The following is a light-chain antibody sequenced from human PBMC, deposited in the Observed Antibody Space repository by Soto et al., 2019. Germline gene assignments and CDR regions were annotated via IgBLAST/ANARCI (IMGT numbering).Light chain of an antibody. Sequence: DIVMTQSPDSLAVSLVERATINCKSSRSVLYSSNNENYLAWYQPKPGQPPKLLIYWASTRESGVPDRFSGSGSGTDFTLTISSLQAEDVAVYYCQQYYSTLSWTFGQGTKVDI. CDR1: RSVLYSSNNENY. J-gene: IGKJ1*01. V-gene: IGKV4-1*01. CDR2: WAS. CDR3: QQYYSTLSWT.